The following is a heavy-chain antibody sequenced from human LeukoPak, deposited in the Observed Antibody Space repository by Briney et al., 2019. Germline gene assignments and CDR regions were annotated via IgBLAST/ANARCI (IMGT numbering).Heavy chain of an antibody. V-gene: IGHV4-59*01. D-gene: IGHD4-11*01. CDR2: IYYTGST. Sequence: TSETLSLTCTVSGGSIRGYYWSWIRQPPGKGLEWIGYIYYTGSTNYNPSLKSRVTISVDTSKYQFSLKLSSVTAADTAVYYCARMSVTSLALYFDYWGQGTLVTVSS. CDR3: ARMSVTSLALYFDY. CDR1: GGSIRGYY. J-gene: IGHJ4*02.